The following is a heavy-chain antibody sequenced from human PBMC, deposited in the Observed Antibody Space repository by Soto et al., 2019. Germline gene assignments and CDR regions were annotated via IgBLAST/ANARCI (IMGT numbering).Heavy chain of an antibody. V-gene: IGHV4-4*07. Sequence: KTSETLSLTCTVSGGSISSYYWIWIRQPAGKGLEWIGRIYTSGSTNYNPSLKSRVTMSVDTSKNQFSLKLSSVTAADTAVYYCARFTYDSSGYWWFDPWGQGTLVTVSS. CDR2: IYTSGST. CDR1: GGSISSYY. J-gene: IGHJ5*02. CDR3: ARFTYDSSGYWWFDP. D-gene: IGHD3-22*01.